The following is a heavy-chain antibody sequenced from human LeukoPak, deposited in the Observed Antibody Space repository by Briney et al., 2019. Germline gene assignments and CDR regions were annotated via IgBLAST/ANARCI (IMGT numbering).Heavy chain of an antibody. CDR2: ISGSGGST. CDR3: AKVRYYYGSGSYYYFDY. J-gene: IGHJ4*02. Sequence: GGSLRLSCAASGFTFSSYAMSWVRQAPGKGLEWVSAISGSGGSTYYADSVKGRFTISRDNSKNTLYLQMNSLRAEDTAVYYCAKVRYYYGSGSYYYFDYWGQGTLVTVSS. CDR1: GFTFSSYA. V-gene: IGHV3-23*01. D-gene: IGHD3-10*01.